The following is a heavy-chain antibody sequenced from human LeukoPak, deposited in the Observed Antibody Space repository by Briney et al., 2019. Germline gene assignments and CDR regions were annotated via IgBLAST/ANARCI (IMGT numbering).Heavy chain of an antibody. D-gene: IGHD4-17*01. CDR3: ARDLRSGLVTAYGDYEGY. J-gene: IGHJ4*02. V-gene: IGHV1-69*04. CDR1: GYTFTGYY. CDR2: IIPILGIA. Sequence: SVKVSCKASGYTFTGYYIHWVRQAPGQGLEWMGRIIPILGIANYAQKFQGRVTITADKSTSTAYMELSSLRSEDTAVYYCARDLRSGLVTAYGDYEGYWGQGTLVTVSS.